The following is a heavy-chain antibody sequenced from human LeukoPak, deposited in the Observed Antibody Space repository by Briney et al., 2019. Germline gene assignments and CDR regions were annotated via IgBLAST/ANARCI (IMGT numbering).Heavy chain of an antibody. Sequence: GGSLRLSCTASGFAFSSFAMSWVRQAPGKGLEWVSTITGGSGAKYYADSVKGRFTISRDNSKDTLYLQMHSLRAEDTAVYFCAKDTPLTTYTSGWSSNSFDYWGQGTLVAVSS. D-gene: IGHD6-19*01. CDR3: AKDTPLTTYTSGWSSNSFDY. V-gene: IGHV3-23*01. J-gene: IGHJ4*02. CDR2: ITGGSGAK. CDR1: GFAFSSFA.